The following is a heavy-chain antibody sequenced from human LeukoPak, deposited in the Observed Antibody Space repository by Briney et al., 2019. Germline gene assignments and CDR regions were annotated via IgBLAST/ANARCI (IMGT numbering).Heavy chain of an antibody. CDR3: ARGRLPRFLEWAGAFDI. CDR1: GGSISSSSYY. Sequence: SETLSLTCTVSGGSISSSSYYWGWIRQPPGKGLEWIGSIYYSGSTYYNPSLKSRVTISVDTSKNQFSLKLSSVTAADTAVYYCARGRLPRFLEWAGAFDIWGQGTMVTVSS. V-gene: IGHV4-39*07. CDR2: IYYSGST. J-gene: IGHJ3*02. D-gene: IGHD3-3*01.